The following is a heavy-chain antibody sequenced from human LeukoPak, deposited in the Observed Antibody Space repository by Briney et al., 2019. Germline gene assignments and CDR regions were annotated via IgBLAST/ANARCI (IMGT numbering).Heavy chain of an antibody. J-gene: IGHJ4*02. Sequence: TGESLMISCKGSEYSFTNYWIGWVRQMPGKGLEWMGIIFPGDSDTRYSPSFQGHLTISADKSINTAFLHGTSMQASDTAMYYYARSKGNWNDFFYWGQRALV. V-gene: IGHV5-51*01. CDR3: ARSKGNWNDFFY. CDR2: IFPGDSDT. D-gene: IGHD1-1*01. CDR1: EYSFTNYW.